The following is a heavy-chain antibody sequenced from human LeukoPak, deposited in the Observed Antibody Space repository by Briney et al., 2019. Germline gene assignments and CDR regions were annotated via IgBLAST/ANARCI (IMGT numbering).Heavy chain of an antibody. CDR1: GGSFSGYY. Sequence: SETLSLTCAVYGGSFSGYYRSWIRQPPGKGLEWIGEINHSGSTNYNPSLKSRVTISVDTSKNQFSLKLSSVTAADTAVYYCARTPITGTGQKAFDYWGQGTLVTVSS. CDR2: INHSGST. V-gene: IGHV4-34*01. CDR3: ARTPITGTGQKAFDY. J-gene: IGHJ4*02. D-gene: IGHD1-20*01.